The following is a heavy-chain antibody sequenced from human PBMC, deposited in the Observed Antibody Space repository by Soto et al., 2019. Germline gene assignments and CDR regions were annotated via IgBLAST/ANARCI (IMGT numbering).Heavy chain of an antibody. CDR1: GYPFTTYY. V-gene: IGHV1-2*02. Sequence: HVQLVQSGTEVKKPGASVRVSCMVSGYPFTTYYIHWVRQAPGQGLEWMGWIDPRSCGTVYEQKFQGRVTMTRDTSISTFYMDLSGLTSDDTALYYCATDDYGIFPYWGQGSLVTVSS. CDR2: IDPRSCGT. CDR3: ATDDYGIFPY. J-gene: IGHJ4*02. D-gene: IGHD3-10*01.